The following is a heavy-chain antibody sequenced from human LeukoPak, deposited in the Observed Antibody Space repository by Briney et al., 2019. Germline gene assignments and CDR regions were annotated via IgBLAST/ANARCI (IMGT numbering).Heavy chain of an antibody. CDR1: GGTFRNYA. V-gene: IGHV1-69*05. J-gene: IGHJ4*02. CDR3: ARADYYDRSGYYYDFDY. CDR2: IIPIFGTA. Sequence: GSSVKVSXKASGGTFRNYAISWVRQAPGQGLEWMGGIIPIFGTANYAQKFQGRVTVTTDESTSTAYMELSSLRSEDTAVYYCARADYYDRSGYYYDFDYWGQGTLVTVSS. D-gene: IGHD3-22*01.